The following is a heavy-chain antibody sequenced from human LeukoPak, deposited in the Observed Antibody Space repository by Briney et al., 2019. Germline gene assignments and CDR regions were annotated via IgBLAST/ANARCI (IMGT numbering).Heavy chain of an antibody. Sequence: PGGSLRLSCAASGFTVSRNFMNWVRQAPGKGLEWASVIYTGGNTYYADSVKGRFTIYRDNSKNTLYLQMNSLRVEDTAVYYCARQDTFDIWGQGTMVTVSS. J-gene: IGHJ3*02. CDR3: ARQDTFDI. CDR2: IYTGGNT. CDR1: GFTVSRNF. V-gene: IGHV3-66*02.